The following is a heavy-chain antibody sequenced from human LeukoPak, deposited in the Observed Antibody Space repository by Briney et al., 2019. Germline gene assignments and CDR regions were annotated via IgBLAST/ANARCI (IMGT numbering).Heavy chain of an antibody. Sequence: GESLKISCKGSGYSFTSYWIGWVRQMPGKGLEWMGIIYTGDSDTRYSPSFQGQVTISADKSISTAYLQWSSLKASDTAMYYCARPALGGYSYGTVLGGIDYWGQGTLVTVSS. CDR1: GYSFTSYW. J-gene: IGHJ4*02. CDR3: ARPALGGYSYGTVLGGIDY. V-gene: IGHV5-51*01. CDR2: IYTGDSDT. D-gene: IGHD5-18*01.